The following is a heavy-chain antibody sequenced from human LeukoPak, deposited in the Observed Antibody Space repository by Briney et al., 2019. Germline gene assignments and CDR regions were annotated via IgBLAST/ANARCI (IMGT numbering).Heavy chain of an antibody. CDR2: FNRDGSSI. CDR3: ARGYDFWSIDY. Sequence: GGSLSLFCAASGFTFSYWMHWVRQAPGKGLVWVSRFNRDGSSIYYADSVKGRFTISRDNAKNTLYLQMNSLRADDTAVYYCARGYDFWSIDYWGQGTLVTVSS. CDR1: GFTFSYW. D-gene: IGHD3-3*01. V-gene: IGHV3-74*01. J-gene: IGHJ4*02.